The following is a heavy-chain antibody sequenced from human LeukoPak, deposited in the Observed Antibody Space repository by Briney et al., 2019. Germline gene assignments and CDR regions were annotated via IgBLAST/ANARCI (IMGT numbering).Heavy chain of an antibody. CDR3: ARDRRASITMIVADWFDP. CDR2: IYHSGST. CDR1: GYSIGSGYY. J-gene: IGHJ5*02. D-gene: IGHD3-22*01. Sequence: SETLSLTCTVSGYSIGSGYYWGWIRQPPGKGLEWIGSIYHSGSTYYHPSLKSRVTISVDTSKNQFSLKLSSVTAADTAVYYCARDRRASITMIVADWFDPWGQGTLVTVSS. V-gene: IGHV4-38-2*02.